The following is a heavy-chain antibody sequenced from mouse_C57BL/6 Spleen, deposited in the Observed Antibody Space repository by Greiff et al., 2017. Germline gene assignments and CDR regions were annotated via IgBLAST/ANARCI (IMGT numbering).Heavy chain of an antibody. D-gene: IGHD1-1*01. J-gene: IGHJ1*03. CDR3: AGSPYYYGSSDWYFDV. Sequence: QVQLKQPGAELVKPGASVKMSCKASGYTFTSYWITWVKQRPGQGLEWIGDIYPGSGSTNYNEKFKSKATLTVDTSSSTAYMQLSSLTSEDSAVYYCAGSPYYYGSSDWYFDVWGTGTTVTVSS. V-gene: IGHV1-55*01. CDR1: GYTFTSYW. CDR2: IYPGSGST.